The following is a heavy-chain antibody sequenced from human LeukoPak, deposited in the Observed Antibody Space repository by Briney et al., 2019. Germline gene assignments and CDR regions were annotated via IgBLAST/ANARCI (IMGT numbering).Heavy chain of an antibody. CDR3: AKASGRVYYYYMDA. CDR2: ISWNSGSI. V-gene: IGHV3-9*03. Sequence: GGSLRLSCAASGFTFDDYAMHWVRQAPGKGLEWVSGISWNSGSIGYADSVKGRFTISRDNAKNSLYLQMNSLRAEDMALYYCAKASGRVYYYYMDAWGKGTTVTVSS. D-gene: IGHD3-10*01. CDR1: GFTFDDYA. J-gene: IGHJ6*03.